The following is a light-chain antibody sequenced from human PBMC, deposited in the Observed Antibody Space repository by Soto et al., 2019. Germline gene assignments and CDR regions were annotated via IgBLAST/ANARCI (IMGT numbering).Light chain of an antibody. V-gene: IGLV1-51*01. Sequence: QSVLTQPPSVYAAPGQKVTISCSGSSSNIGGNSVSWYQQLPGTAPKLLIYDDNKRPSGIPDRFSGSKSGTSATLGITGFQTGDEADYYCGSWDSSLSAYVFGTGTKV. CDR1: SSNIGGNS. CDR2: DDN. J-gene: IGLJ1*01. CDR3: GSWDSSLSAYV.